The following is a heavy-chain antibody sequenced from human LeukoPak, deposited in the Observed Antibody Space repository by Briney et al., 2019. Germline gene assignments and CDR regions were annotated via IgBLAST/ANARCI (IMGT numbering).Heavy chain of an antibody. V-gene: IGHV4-39*07. J-gene: IGHJ6*03. CDR1: GGSIRSNY. CDR3: ARVRGSSGSYEYYHYMDV. CDR2: IYYSGST. Sequence: SETLPLTCTVSGGSIRSNYWSWIRQPPGKGLEWIGSIYYSGSTYYNPSLKSRVTISVDTSKNQFSLKLSSVTAADTAVYYCARVRGSSGSYEYYHYMDVWGKGTTVTISS. D-gene: IGHD1-26*01.